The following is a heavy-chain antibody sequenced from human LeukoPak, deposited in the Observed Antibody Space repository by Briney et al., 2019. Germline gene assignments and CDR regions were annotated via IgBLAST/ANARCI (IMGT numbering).Heavy chain of an antibody. D-gene: IGHD3-10*01. Sequence: GGSLRLSCSASGFSFSSYSMHWVRQAPGKGLEYVSSISSNGGPTYYADSVRGRFTISRDNSKNTLYLQMSSLRTEDTAVYYCVKDRAVDYWGQGTLVTVSS. CDR1: GFSFSSYS. CDR3: VKDRAVDY. CDR2: ISSNGGPT. J-gene: IGHJ4*02. V-gene: IGHV3-64D*06.